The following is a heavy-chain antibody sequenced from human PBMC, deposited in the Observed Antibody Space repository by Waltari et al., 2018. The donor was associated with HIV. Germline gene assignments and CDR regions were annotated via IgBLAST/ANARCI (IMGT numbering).Heavy chain of an antibody. J-gene: IGHJ3*02. CDR3: ARESVADSAFDI. Sequence: EVQLVESGGGLVQPGGSLRLSCAASGFTFSSYDTHWVRQATGKGLEWVSAIGTAGDTYYPGSVKGRFTISRENAKNSLYLQMNSLRAGDTAVYYCARESVADSAFDIWGQGTMVTVSS. CDR1: GFTFSSYD. D-gene: IGHD6-19*01. CDR2: IGTAGDT. V-gene: IGHV3-13*04.